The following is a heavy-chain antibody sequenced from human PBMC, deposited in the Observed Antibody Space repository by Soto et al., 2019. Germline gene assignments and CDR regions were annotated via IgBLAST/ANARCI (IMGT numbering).Heavy chain of an antibody. Sequence: GASVKVCCKACGYTFISYYRRWVRQAPGQGLEWMGVINPNGGSTVYAQKFQGRVTLTRDTSTSTVYVELSSLRSDDTAVYFCVRATAARQRDYSYHYYLHIWGKGTTVTVSS. CDR1: GYTFISYY. J-gene: IGHJ6*03. V-gene: IGHV1-46*03. CDR3: VRATAARQRDYSYHYYLHI. D-gene: IGHD6-6*01. CDR2: INPNGGST.